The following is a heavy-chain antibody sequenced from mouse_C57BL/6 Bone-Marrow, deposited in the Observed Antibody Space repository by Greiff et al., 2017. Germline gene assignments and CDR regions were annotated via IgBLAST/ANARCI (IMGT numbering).Heavy chain of an antibody. Sequence: QVQLQQPGAELVRPGSSVKLSCKASGYTFTSYWMDWVKQRPGQGLEWIGNIYPSDSETHYNQKFKDKATLTVDTSSSTAYMQLSSLTSEDSAVYYCARTPTIVTHYYAMDYWGQGTSVTVSS. J-gene: IGHJ4*01. D-gene: IGHD2-5*01. V-gene: IGHV1-61*01. CDR1: GYTFTSYW. CDR2: IYPSDSET. CDR3: ARTPTIVTHYYAMDY.